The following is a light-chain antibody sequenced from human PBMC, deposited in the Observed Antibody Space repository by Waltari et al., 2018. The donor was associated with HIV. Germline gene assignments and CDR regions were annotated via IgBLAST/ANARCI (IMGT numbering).Light chain of an antibody. CDR1: SSDVGTYNY. V-gene: IGLV2-11*01. Sequence: QSALTQPRSVSGSPGQSVTISCTGTSSDVGTYNYVSWYQQHPGPAPKLSIYDVNKRPSGVPCRFSGSKSGNTASLTISGLQADDEADYYCCSYAGSYTWVFGGGTKLTVL. J-gene: IGLJ3*02. CDR3: CSYAGSYTWV. CDR2: DVN.